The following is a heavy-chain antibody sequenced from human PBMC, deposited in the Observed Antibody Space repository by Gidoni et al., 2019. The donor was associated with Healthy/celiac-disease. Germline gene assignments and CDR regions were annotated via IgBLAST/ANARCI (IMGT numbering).Heavy chain of an antibody. CDR2: ISYDGSNK. J-gene: IGHJ3*02. CDR3: AREWFGYDAFDI. V-gene: IGHV3-30*04. D-gene: IGHD3-10*01. Sequence: QVQLVESGGGVVQPGRSLRLSCAASGFTFSSYAMHWVRQAPGKGLEWVAVISYDGSNKDYADYVKGRFTISRDNSKNTLYLQMNSLRAEDTDVDYCAREWFGYDAFDIWGQGTMVTVSS. CDR1: GFTFSSYA.